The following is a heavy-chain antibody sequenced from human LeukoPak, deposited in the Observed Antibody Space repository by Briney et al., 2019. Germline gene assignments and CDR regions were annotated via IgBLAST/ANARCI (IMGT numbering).Heavy chain of an antibody. V-gene: IGHV1-2*02. CDR3: ASGYCSGGSCYPFDY. CDR1: GYTFTGYH. Sequence: ASVKVSCKASGYTFTGYHMHWVRQAPGQGLEWMGWINPNSGGTNYAQKFQGRVTMTRDTSISTAYMELSRLRSDDAAVYYCASGYCSGGSCYPFDYWGQGTLVTVSS. J-gene: IGHJ4*02. CDR2: INPNSGGT. D-gene: IGHD2-15*01.